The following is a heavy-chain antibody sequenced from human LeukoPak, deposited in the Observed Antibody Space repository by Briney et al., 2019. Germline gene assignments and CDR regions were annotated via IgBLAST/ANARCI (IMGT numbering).Heavy chain of an antibody. D-gene: IGHD1-1*01. CDR1: GGSISSGGYF. Sequence: PSETLSLTCTVSGGSISSGGYFWSWIRQHPGKGLEWIGSISSSGSTLYSPSLKRRVTISVDTSKNQFSLNLSSVTAADTVVYYCARADNLNAFDYWGQGTRVTVSS. CDR3: ARADNLNAFDY. V-gene: IGHV4-31*03. CDR2: ISSSGST. J-gene: IGHJ4*02.